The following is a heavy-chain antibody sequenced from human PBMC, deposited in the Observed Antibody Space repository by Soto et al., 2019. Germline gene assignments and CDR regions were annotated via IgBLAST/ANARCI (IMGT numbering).Heavy chain of an antibody. Sequence: GGSLRLSCAASGFTLRNYGMNWVRQAPGKGLERVSYIGIGSSTKYYADSVKGRFTISRDNAKNSLYLQINSLRAEDTAVYYCARDQLWYNDISGRPLNAFDVWGQGTMVAI. CDR3: ARDQLWYNDISGRPLNAFDV. J-gene: IGHJ3*01. V-gene: IGHV3-48*01. CDR1: GFTLRNYG. D-gene: IGHD3-22*01. CDR2: IGIGSSTK.